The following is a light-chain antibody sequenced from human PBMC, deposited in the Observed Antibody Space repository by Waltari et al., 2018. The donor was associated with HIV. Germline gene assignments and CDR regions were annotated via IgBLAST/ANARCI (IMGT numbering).Light chain of an antibody. CDR3: CSYAASRSVV. V-gene: IGLV2-23*02. Sequence: QSALAQPASVSDYPGPSITIPCTAACRDVGPYNLLLRYQQPPGEVPKLIFYEVTKRPSCVSNRFSGSKSGNTASLTISGLQAEDEADYYCCSYAASRSVVFGGGTKLTVL. CDR1: CRDVGPYNL. J-gene: IGLJ2*01. CDR2: EVT.